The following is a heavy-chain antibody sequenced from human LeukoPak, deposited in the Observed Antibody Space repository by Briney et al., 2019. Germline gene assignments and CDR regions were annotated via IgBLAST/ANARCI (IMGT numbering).Heavy chain of an antibody. CDR2: IYYSGST. CDR3: ARHIYGTNSRVDY. Sequence: SETLSLTCTVSGGSIRSVDYYWGWIRQPPGKGLEWIGNIYYSGSTYYSPSLKSRLTISADPSKNQFSLNLSSVTAADTAVYYCARHIYGTNSRVDYWGQGTLVTVSS. CDR1: GGSIRSVDYY. D-gene: IGHD4/OR15-4a*01. J-gene: IGHJ4*02. V-gene: IGHV4-39*01.